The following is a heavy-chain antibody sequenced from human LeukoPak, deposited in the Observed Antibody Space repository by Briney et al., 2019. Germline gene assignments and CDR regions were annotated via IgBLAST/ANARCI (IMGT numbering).Heavy chain of an antibody. CDR3: ARSVPRIQRYYFDY. V-gene: IGHV4-30-4*01. CDR2: IYYSGST. CDR1: GGSISSGDYY. D-gene: IGHD6-25*01. J-gene: IGHJ4*02. Sequence: SETLSLTCTVSGGSISSGDYYWSWIRQPPGKGLEWIGYIYYSGSTYYNPSLKSRVTISVDTSKNQFSLKLSSVTAADTAVYYCARSVPRIQRYYFDYWGQGTLVTVFS.